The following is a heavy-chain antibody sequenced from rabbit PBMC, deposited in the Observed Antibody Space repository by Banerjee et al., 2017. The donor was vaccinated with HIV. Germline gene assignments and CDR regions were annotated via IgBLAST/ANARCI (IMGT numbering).Heavy chain of an antibody. CDR1: GFYFSSYY. D-gene: IGHD1-1*01. CDR3: VRDLYATSSAYYDL. J-gene: IGHJ4*01. Sequence: QLEESGGGLVQPGGSLKLSCKASGFYFSSYYMSWFRQAPGKGLEWIGYIVPVGGSTYYANWVNGRFTISSHNAQNTLYLQLNSLTAADTATYFCVRDLYATSSAYYDLWGPGTLVTVS. V-gene: IGHV1S7*01. CDR2: IVPVGGST.